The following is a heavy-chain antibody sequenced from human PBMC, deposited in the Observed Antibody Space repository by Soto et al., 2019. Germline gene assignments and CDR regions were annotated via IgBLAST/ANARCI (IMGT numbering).Heavy chain of an antibody. J-gene: IGHJ5*02. CDR1: GYTFSSYA. D-gene: IGHD1-1*01. CDR3: ARERGQLEPPRSYNWFDP. Sequence: ASVKVSCKASGYTFSSYAISWVRQAPGQGLEWLCGIIFIFGTSTYSQKFQCRVTFTADVSTSTAYMELSCLRSEDTAVYYCARERGQLEPPRSYNWFDPWGQGTLVTVS. CDR2: IIFIFGTS. V-gene: IGHV1-69*13.